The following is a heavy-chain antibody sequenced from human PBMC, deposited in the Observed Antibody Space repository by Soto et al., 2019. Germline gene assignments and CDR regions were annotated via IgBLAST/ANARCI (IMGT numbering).Heavy chain of an antibody. D-gene: IGHD3-22*01. Sequence: EVQLVESGGGLVKPGGSLRLSCAASGFTFSNAWMNWVRQAPGKGLEWVGRIKSKTDGGTTDYAAPVKGRFTISRDHSKNTLYLQMNSLKSADTAVYYCTTDPVTMIVVVPSSGWGQGTLVTVSS. CDR2: IKSKTDGGTT. J-gene: IGHJ4*02. V-gene: IGHV3-15*07. CDR3: TTDPVTMIVVVPSSG. CDR1: GFTFSNAW.